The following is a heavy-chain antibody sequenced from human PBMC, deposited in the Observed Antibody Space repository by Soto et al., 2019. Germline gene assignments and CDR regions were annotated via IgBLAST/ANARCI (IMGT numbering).Heavy chain of an antibody. D-gene: IGHD3-3*01. CDR3: ARGGEVLRFLEWSPPYYYYMDV. J-gene: IGHJ6*03. CDR2: MNPNSGNT. V-gene: IGHV1-8*01. CDR1: GYTFTSYD. Sequence: GASVKVSCKASGYTFTSYDINWVRQAKGQGLEWMGWMNPNSGNTGYAQKFQGRVTMTRNTSISTAYMELSSLRSEDTAVYYCARGGEVLRFLEWSPPYYYYMDVWGKGTTVTVSS.